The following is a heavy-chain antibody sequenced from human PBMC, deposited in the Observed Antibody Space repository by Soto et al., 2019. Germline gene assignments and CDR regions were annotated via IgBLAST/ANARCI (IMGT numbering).Heavy chain of an antibody. CDR3: ATEPGELATRGWFDP. V-gene: IGHV1-24*01. D-gene: IGHD1-26*01. J-gene: IGHJ5*02. CDR2: FDPEDGET. CDR1: GYTLTELY. Sequence: QVQLVQSGAEVKKPGASVKVSCKVSGYTLTELYMHWVRQAPGQGLEWLGGFDPEDGETIYAQKFQGRVTMTEDTSTDTADRELSSLRSEDTSVDYCATEPGELATRGWFDPWGQGTLVTVSS.